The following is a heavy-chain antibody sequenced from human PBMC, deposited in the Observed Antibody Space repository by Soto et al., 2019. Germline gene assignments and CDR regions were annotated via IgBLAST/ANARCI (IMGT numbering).Heavy chain of an antibody. V-gene: IGHV4-61*01. J-gene: IGHJ4*02. CDR2: VYYSGTT. Sequence: SETLSLTCSVSGGSVSNKTYYWSWIRQPPGKRLEWIGYVYYSGTTNYNPSLKSRVTISVDLSKNQFSLRPSSVTTADTALYYCARTTAVPNTLRSRYFFDYWGQGTLVTVPQ. CDR1: GGSVSNKTYY. CDR3: ARTTAVPNTLRSRYFFDY. D-gene: IGHD4-17*01.